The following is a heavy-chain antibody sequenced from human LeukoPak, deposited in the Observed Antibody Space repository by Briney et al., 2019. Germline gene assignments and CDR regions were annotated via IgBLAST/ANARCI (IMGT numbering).Heavy chain of an antibody. V-gene: IGHV3-48*01. CDR2: ISSSGSTI. D-gene: IGHD6-6*01. J-gene: IGHJ4*02. CDR3: ARVSGTAGSSSSKGDFDS. Sequence: GGSLRLSCAASGFTFSSYSMNWVRQAPGKGLEWVSFISSSGSTIYYADSVKGRFIISRDNAKNSLYLQMNSLRAEDTAVFYCARVSGTAGSSSSKGDFDSWGQGTLVTVSS. CDR1: GFTFSSYS.